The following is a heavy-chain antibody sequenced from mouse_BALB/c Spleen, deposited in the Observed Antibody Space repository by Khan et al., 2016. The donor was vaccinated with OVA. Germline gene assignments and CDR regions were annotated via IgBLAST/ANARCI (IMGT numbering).Heavy chain of an antibody. CDR1: GFTLKAYY. CDR3: ARASYSPWFAY. D-gene: IGHD2-12*01. V-gene: IGHV14-1*02. J-gene: IGHJ3*01. CDR2: IIPGNGNT. Sequence: VQLKQSGAELVRPGALVKLSCKASGFTLKAYYIHWVKQSPEKGLGWMGGIIPGNGNTNIDPKFQGKAKITADTSSNTAYLHFSSLTSEDTAVYYCARASYSPWFAYWGQGTLVTVSA.